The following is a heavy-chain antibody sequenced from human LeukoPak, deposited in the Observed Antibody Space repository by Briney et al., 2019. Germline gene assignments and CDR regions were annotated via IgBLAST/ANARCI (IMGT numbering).Heavy chain of an antibody. CDR3: ARIVSGWYYFDY. Sequence: RESGPSLVKPTQTLTLTCTFSGFSLSTSGMCVSWIRQPPGKALEWLARIDWDDDKYYSTSLKTRLTISKDTSKNQVILTMTNMDPVDTATYYCARIVSGWYYFDYWGLGTLVTVSS. CDR2: IDWDDDK. J-gene: IGHJ4*02. V-gene: IGHV2-70*11. CDR1: GFSLSTSGMC. D-gene: IGHD6-19*01.